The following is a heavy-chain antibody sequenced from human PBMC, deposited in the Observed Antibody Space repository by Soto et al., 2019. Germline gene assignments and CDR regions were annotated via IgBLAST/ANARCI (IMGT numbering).Heavy chain of an antibody. J-gene: IGHJ4*02. CDR1: GFAFSNYA. CDR2: ISTSIDAT. CDR3: AKDRTVAARNLVH. V-gene: IGHV3-23*01. Sequence: PGGSLRLSCAASGFAFSNYAMGWVRQAPGKGLEWVSSISTSIDATYYADSVKGRFTISRDDSKNTLYLQMNSLRAEDSAVYYCAKDRTVAARNLVHWGQGSQVTV. D-gene: IGHD1-7*01.